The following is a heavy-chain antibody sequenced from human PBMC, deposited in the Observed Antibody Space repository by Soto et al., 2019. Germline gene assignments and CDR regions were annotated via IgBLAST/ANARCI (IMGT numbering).Heavy chain of an antibody. CDR3: AKIYSSGWTRHFDY. J-gene: IGHJ4*02. D-gene: IGHD6-19*01. Sequence: PRGSLRLSCAASGFTSSSYGMTFSSYAMSWVRQAPGKGLEWVSAISGSGGSTYYADSVKGRFTISRDNSKNTLYLQMNSLRAEDTAVYYCAKIYSSGWTRHFDYWGQGTLVTVSS. CDR1: GFTSSSYGMTFSSYA. V-gene: IGHV3-23*01. CDR2: ISGSGGST.